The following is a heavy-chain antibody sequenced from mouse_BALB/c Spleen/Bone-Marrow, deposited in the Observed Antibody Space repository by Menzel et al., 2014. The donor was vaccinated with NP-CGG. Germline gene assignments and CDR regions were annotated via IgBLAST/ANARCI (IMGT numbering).Heavy chain of an antibody. J-gene: IGHJ4*01. CDR1: GYTFXDYN. V-gene: IGHV1-18*01. CDR3: ARRGWAMDY. Sequence: VHLQQPGPELVTPGASAKIPCKASGYTFXDYNIDWVKQSHGKSLEWIGDINPNNGGTIYNQKFEGKATLTVDKSSSTAYMELRSLTSEDTAVYYCARRGWAMDYWGQGTSVTVSS. D-gene: IGHD2-3*01. CDR2: INPNNGGT.